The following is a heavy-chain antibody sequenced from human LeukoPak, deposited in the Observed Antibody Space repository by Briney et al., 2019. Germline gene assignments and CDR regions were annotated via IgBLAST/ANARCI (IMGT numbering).Heavy chain of an antibody. D-gene: IGHD6-13*01. CDR2: ISSSSSYI. J-gene: IGHJ4*02. CDR1: GFTFSSYS. Sequence: GSLRLSCAASGFTFSSYSMNWVRQAPGKGLEWVSSISSSSSYIYYADSVKGRFTISRDNAKNSLYLQMNSLRAEDTAVYYCARDRSSSWFKRVYWGQGTLVTVSS. V-gene: IGHV3-21*01. CDR3: ARDRSSSWFKRVY.